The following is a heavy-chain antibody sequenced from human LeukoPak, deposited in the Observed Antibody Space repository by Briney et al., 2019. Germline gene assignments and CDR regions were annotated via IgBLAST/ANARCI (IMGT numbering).Heavy chain of an antibody. CDR1: GYTFTDYY. CDR3: AISEVGATPREPFDY. V-gene: IGHV1-2*02. J-gene: IGHJ4*02. D-gene: IGHD1-26*01. CDR2: INPKSGGT. Sequence: ASVKVSCKASGYTFTDYYIHWVRQAPGQGLEWMGWINPKSGGTDSAQKFQGRVTMTRDTSISTAYMELSRLRSDDTAVYYCAISEVGATPREPFDYWGQGTLVTVSS.